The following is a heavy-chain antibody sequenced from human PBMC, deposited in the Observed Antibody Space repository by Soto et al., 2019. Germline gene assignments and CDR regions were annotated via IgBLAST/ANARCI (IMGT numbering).Heavy chain of an antibody. CDR3: ATEAGYTHGYVFDY. CDR1: GGTFGNHA. D-gene: IGHD5-18*01. Sequence: QVQLVQSGAEVKKPGSSVRVSCKASGGTFGNHAISWVRQAPGQGLEWLGGIIPVLGVGDNAQNFQGRVTITADASSSTAYLALSSLRSEDTALYYCATEAGYTHGYVFDYWGQGTLVTVSS. V-gene: IGHV1-69*01. J-gene: IGHJ4*02. CDR2: IIPVLGVG.